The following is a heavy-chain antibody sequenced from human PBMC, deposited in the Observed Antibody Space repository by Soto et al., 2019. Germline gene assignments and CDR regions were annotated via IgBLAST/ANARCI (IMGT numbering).Heavy chain of an antibody. CDR3: ARDIPDDAFDI. V-gene: IGHV4-4*07. D-gene: IGHD2-2*02. J-gene: IGHJ3*02. CDR2: IYTSGST. CDR1: GGSITYYS. Sequence: SETLSLTCTASGGSITYYSWSWIRQPAGKGLEWIGRIYTSGSTNYNPSLKSRVTMSVDTSRNQFSLKLSSVTAADTAVYFCARDIPDDAFDIWGRGTMVTVSS.